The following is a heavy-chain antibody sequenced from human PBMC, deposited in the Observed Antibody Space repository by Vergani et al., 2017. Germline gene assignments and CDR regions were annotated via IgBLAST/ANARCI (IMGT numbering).Heavy chain of an antibody. J-gene: IGHJ4*02. CDR2: ISGSGGNT. Sequence: EVQLLESGGNLIQPGGSLRLSCGASGFTFSSYAMTWVRLAPGKGLQWVSAISGSGGNTFYTDSVKGRFTISRDNSKNSLYLQMNSLRAEDTAVYHCARTGYSSNSKDYWGQGTLVTVSS. V-gene: IGHV3-23*01. CDR3: ARTGYSSNSKDY. CDR1: GFTFSSYA. D-gene: IGHD6-19*01.